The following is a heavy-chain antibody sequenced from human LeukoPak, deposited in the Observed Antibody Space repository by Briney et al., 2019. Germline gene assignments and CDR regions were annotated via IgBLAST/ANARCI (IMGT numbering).Heavy chain of an antibody. CDR2: ISSSSSYT. CDR1: GFTFSDYY. Sequence: PGGSLGLSCAASGFTFSDYYMSWIRQDPGKGLEWVSYISSSSSYTNYADSVKGRFTISRDNAKNSLYLQMNSLRAEDTAVYYCARVSTVTTSFDYWVQGTLVTVSS. CDR3: ARVSTVTTSFDY. V-gene: IGHV3-11*05. J-gene: IGHJ4*02. D-gene: IGHD4-17*01.